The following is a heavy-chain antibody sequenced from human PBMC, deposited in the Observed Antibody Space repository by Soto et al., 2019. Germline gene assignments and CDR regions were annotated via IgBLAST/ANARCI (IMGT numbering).Heavy chain of an antibody. V-gene: IGHV4-34*01. CDR2: INHSGSS. Sequence: PSETLSLTRAVYGGSFSGYYWSWIRQPPGKGLDWIVEINHSGSSNYNPSLKSRVTISVDTSKNQGSLKLSSVTAADTAVYYCARGVAARPWFYYYYGMDVWGQGTTVTVSS. D-gene: IGHD6-6*01. CDR1: GGSFSGYY. CDR3: ARGVAARPWFYYYYGMDV. J-gene: IGHJ6*02.